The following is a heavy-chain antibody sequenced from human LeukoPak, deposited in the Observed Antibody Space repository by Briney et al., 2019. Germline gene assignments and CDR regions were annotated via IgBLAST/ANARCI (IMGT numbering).Heavy chain of an antibody. D-gene: IGHD6-13*01. CDR3: AKAVGYSSSYLGY. Sequence: PGGSLRLSCAASGFTFSSYGMHWVRQAPGKGLEWVAFIRFDGGNIYYADSVKGRFTISRDNSKNTLYLQMNSLRGEDTAVYYCAKAVGYSSSYLGYWGQGTLVTVSS. V-gene: IGHV3-30*02. CDR1: GFTFSSYG. CDR2: IRFDGGNI. J-gene: IGHJ4*02.